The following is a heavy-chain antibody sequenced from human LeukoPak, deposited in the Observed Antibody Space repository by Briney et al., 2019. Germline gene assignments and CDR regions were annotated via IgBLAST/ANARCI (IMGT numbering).Heavy chain of an antibody. V-gene: IGHV4-30-2*01. CDR2: IYHSGST. CDR3: ARNSSSWYYYYYMDV. Sequence: SETLSLTCTVSGGSISSGGYYWSWIRQPPGKGLEWIGYIYHSGSTYYNPSLKSRVTISVDRSKNQFSLKLSSVTAADTAVYYCARNSSSWYYYYYMDVWGKGTTVTVSS. J-gene: IGHJ6*03. CDR1: GGSISSGGYY. D-gene: IGHD6-13*01.